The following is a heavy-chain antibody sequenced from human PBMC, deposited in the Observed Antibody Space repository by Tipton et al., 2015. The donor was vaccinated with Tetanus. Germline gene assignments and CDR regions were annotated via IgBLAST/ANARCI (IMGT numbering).Heavy chain of an antibody. CDR1: GFTFSSYA. V-gene: IGHV3-23*01. CDR2: ISGSGGST. CDR3: AKVVSYDYVWGSPQFDP. J-gene: IGHJ5*02. Sequence: GSLRLSCAASGFTFSSYAMSWVRQAPGKGLEWVSAISGSGGSTYYADSVKGRFTISRDNSKNTLHLQMNSLRAEDTAVYYCAKVVSYDYVWGSPQFDPWGQGTLVTVSS. D-gene: IGHD3-16*01.